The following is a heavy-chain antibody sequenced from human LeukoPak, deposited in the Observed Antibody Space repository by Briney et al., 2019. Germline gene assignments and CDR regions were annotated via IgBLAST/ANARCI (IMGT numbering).Heavy chain of an antibody. J-gene: IGHJ4*02. CDR1: GYTFTSYY. CDR3: ASENGYYDSSGYYYEAFDY. CDR2: INPSGGST. D-gene: IGHD3-22*01. V-gene: IGHV1-46*01. Sequence: GASVKVSCKASGYTFTSYYMHWVRQAPGQGLEWMGIINPSGGSTSYAQKFQGRVTMTRDTSTSTVNMELSSLRSEDTAVYYCASENGYYDSSGYYYEAFDYWGQGTLVTVSS.